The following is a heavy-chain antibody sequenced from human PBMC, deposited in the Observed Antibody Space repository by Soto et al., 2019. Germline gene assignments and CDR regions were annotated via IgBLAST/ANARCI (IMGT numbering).Heavy chain of an antibody. J-gene: IGHJ4*02. V-gene: IGHV3-30*18. CDR1: GFTFSSYG. CDR2: ISYDGSNK. D-gene: IGHD3-22*01. CDR3: AKDDSTYDSSGYYRLDYFDY. Sequence: QVQLVESGGGVVQPGRSLRLSCAASGFTFSSYGMHWVRQAPGKGLEWVAVISYDGSNKYYADSVKGRFTISRDNSKNKLYLQMNSLTAEDTAVYYCAKDDSTYDSSGYYRLDYFDYWGQGTLVTVSS.